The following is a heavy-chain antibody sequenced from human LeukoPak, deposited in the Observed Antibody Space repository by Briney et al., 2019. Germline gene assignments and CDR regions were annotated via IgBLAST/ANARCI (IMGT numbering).Heavy chain of an antibody. CDR3: AKDVLRWAFDY. Sequence: GGSLRLTCAASGFTFSTTAMAWVRQAPGKGLELVSGFGGTGDIHYADSVRGRFTISRDNSKGILYLQMDSLRAEDTAVYYCAKDVLRWAFDYWGQGTLVTVSS. CDR1: GFTFSTTA. CDR2: FGGTGDI. V-gene: IGHV3-23*01. J-gene: IGHJ4*02. D-gene: IGHD3-16*01.